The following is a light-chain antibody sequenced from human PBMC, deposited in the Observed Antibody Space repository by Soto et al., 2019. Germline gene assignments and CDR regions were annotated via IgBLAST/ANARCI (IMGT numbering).Light chain of an antibody. V-gene: IGKV3-20*01. J-gene: IGKJ1*01. CDR3: QQYVSAPWT. Sequence: EIVLTQSPGTLSLSPGERATLSCRASQSVRGNYLAWYQQKPGQAPRLLIYGASSRATGIPDRFSGSGSGTDFTLTISRLEPEDFAVYYCQQYVSAPWTFGQGTKVEIK. CDR2: GAS. CDR1: QSVRGNY.